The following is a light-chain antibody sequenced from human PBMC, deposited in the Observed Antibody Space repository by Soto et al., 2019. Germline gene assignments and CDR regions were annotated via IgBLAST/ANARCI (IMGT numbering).Light chain of an antibody. Sequence: VLTQSPGTLSLSPGETATLTCSASHSVSSTFLAWYQQKPGQAPTLLIYDADTRATGIPARFSGSGSGTEFTLTISSLQSEDFAVYYCQQYNNWPPGITFGQGTRLEIK. J-gene: IGKJ5*01. CDR2: DAD. CDR3: QQYNNWPPGIT. CDR1: HSVSST. V-gene: IGKV3D-15*01.